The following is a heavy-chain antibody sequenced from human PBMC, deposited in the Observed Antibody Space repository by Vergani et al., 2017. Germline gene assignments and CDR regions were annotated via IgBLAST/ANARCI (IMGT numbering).Heavy chain of an antibody. D-gene: IGHD4-17*01. CDR3: ARDDSPGYGDYAAFDI. Sequence: QVQLVQSGAEVKKPGASVKVSCKASGYTFTGYYMHWVRQAPGQGLEWMGWINPNSGGTNYAQKFQGWVTMTRDTSISTAYMELSRLRSDDTAVYYCARDDSPGYGDYAAFDIWGQGTMVTVSS. J-gene: IGHJ3*02. CDR1: GYTFTGYY. CDR2: INPNSGGT. V-gene: IGHV1-2*04.